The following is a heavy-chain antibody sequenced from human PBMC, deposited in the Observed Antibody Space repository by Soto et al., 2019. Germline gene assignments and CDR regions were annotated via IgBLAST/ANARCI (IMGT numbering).Heavy chain of an antibody. CDR1: GFTFSSYA. CDR3: AKYYGDYETDYYYYLISV. CDR2: ISGSGGST. J-gene: IGHJ6*02. D-gene: IGHD4-17*01. Sequence: GGSLRLSCAASGFTFSSYAMSWVRQAPGKGLEWVSAISGSGGSTYYADSVKGRFTISRDNSKNTLYLQMNSLRAEDTAVYYCAKYYGDYETDYYYYLISVPSQRTSVTVS. V-gene: IGHV3-23*01.